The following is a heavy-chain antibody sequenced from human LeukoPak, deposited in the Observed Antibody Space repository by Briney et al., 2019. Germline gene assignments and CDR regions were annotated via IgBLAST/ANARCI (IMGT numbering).Heavy chain of an antibody. V-gene: IGHV1-2*02. CDR1: GGTFSSYA. CDR2: INPNSGGT. J-gene: IGHJ4*02. D-gene: IGHD3-16*01. Sequence: ASVKVSCKASGGTFSSYAISWVRQAPGQGLEWMGWINPNSGGTNYAQKFQGRVTMTRDTSISTAYMELSRLRSDDTAVYYCARVVSKFWGPGEDYWGQGTLVTVSS. CDR3: ARVVSKFWGPGEDY.